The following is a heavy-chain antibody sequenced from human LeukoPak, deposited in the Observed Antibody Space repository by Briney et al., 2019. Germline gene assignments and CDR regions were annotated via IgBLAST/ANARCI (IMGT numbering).Heavy chain of an antibody. CDR3: ARGQKQWLAQAQGDY. J-gene: IGHJ4*02. D-gene: IGHD6-19*01. CDR2: ISSSSSYI. V-gene: IGHV3-21*01. CDR1: GFTFSSYG. Sequence: PGGSLRLSCAASGFTFSSYGMSWVRQAPGKGLEWVSSISSSSSYIYYADSVKGRFTISRDNAKNSLYLQMNSLRAEDTTVYYCARGQKQWLAQAQGDYWGQGTLVTVSS.